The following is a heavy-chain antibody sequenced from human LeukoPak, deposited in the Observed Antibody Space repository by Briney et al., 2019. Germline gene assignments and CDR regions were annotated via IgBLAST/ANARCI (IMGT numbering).Heavy chain of an antibody. V-gene: IGHV1-18*01. CDR2: ISAYNGNT. J-gene: IGHJ6*02. Sequence: ASVKVSCKASGYTFTSYGISWVRQAPGQGLEWMGWISAYNGNTNYAQKLQGRVTMTEDTSTDTAYMELSSLRSEDTAVYYCARNNAILLWFGARYYYYGMDVWGQGTTVTVSS. D-gene: IGHD3-10*01. CDR3: ARNNAILLWFGARYYYYGMDV. CDR1: GYTFTSYG.